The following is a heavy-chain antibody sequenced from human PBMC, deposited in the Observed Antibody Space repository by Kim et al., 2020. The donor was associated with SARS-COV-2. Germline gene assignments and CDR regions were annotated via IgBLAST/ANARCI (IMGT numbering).Heavy chain of an antibody. Sequence: GGSLRLSCAASGFTFSSYAMSWVRQAPGKGLEWVSAISGSGGSTYYADSVKGRFTISRDNSKNTLYLQMNSLRAEDTAVYYCAKVGGGYYYYYGMDVWGQGTTVTVSS. V-gene: IGHV3-23*01. CDR3: AKVGGGYYYYYGMDV. J-gene: IGHJ6*02. D-gene: IGHD3-16*01. CDR1: GFTFSSYA. CDR2: ISGSGGST.